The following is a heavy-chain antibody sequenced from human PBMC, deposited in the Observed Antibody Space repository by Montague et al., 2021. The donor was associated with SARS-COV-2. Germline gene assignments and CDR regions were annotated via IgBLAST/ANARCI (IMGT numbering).Heavy chain of an antibody. V-gene: IGHV3-48*03. CDR3: ARDRDWDDWYGMDV. J-gene: IGHJ6*02. Sequence: SLRLSCAASGFIFSSYDMNWVRQAPGKGLEWISYISSSGGGSTNPYTDSVKGRFTISRDNAKNSLYLQMNSLRVEDTAIYYCARDRDWDDWYGMDVWGQGTTVTVSS. CDR1: GFIFSSYD. CDR2: ISSSGGGSTN. D-gene: IGHD2-21*01.